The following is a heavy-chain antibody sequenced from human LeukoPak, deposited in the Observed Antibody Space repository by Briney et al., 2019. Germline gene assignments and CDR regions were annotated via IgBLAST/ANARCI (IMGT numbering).Heavy chain of an antibody. D-gene: IGHD3-22*01. V-gene: IGHV3-9*01. CDR1: GFTFDDYA. CDR2: ISWNSGSI. Sequence: GRSLRLSCAASGFTFDDYAMHWVRQAPGKGLEWVSGISWNSGSIGYADSVKGRFTISRDNAKNSLYLQMNSLRAEDTALYYCAKDTSHPGIDSRGYNFDYWGQGTLVTVSS. CDR3: AKDTSHPGIDSRGYNFDY. J-gene: IGHJ4*02.